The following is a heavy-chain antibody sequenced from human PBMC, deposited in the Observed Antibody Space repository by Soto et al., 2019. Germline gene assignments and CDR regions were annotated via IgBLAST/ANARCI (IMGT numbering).Heavy chain of an antibody. CDR1: GFTFSSYA. CDR3: AKFSSALYSSSAYFDY. D-gene: IGHD6-6*01. CDR2: ISGSGGST. Sequence: PGGSLRLSCAASGFTFSSYAMSWVRQAPGKGLEWVSAISGSGGSTYYADSVKGRFTISRDNSKNTLYLQMNSLRAEDTAVYYCAKFSSALYSSSAYFDYWGQGTLVTVSS. V-gene: IGHV3-23*01. J-gene: IGHJ4*02.